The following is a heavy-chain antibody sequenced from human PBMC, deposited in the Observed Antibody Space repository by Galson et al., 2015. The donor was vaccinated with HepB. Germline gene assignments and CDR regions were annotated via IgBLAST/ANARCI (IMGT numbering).Heavy chain of an antibody. V-gene: IGHV3-30-3*01. CDR1: GFTFSSYA. CDR3: ARGGAAGFDY. D-gene: IGHD6-13*01. CDR2: ISYDGSNK. Sequence: SLRLSCAASGFTFSSYAMHWVRQAPGKGLEWVAVISYDGSNKYYADSVKGRFTISRDNSKNTRYLQMNSLRAEDTAVYYCARGGAAGFDYWGQGTLVTVSS. J-gene: IGHJ4*02.